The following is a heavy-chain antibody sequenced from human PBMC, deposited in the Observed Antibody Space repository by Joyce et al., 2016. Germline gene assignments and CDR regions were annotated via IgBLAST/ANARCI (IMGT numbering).Heavy chain of an antibody. CDR3: TRSSRTGYTAGWPDFDY. D-gene: IGHD2-2*02. CDR1: EFAFSSHA. Sequence: QVPLLESGGGVAQPGRSLRLSCAASEFAFSSHAMHWVRQARGKGREWVAVMSYDGSQQYYADSVRGRFTISRDNSQNTLYLQMNSLRVEDTAVYYCTRSSRTGYTAGWPDFDYWGQGTLVTVSS. J-gene: IGHJ4*02. V-gene: IGHV3-30*03. CDR2: MSYDGSQQ.